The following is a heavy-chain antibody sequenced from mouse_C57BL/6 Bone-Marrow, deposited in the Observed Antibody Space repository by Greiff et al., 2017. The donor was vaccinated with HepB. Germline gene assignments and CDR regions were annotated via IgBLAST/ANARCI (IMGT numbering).Heavy chain of an antibody. J-gene: IGHJ4*01. CDR2: IYPRSGNT. D-gene: IGHD1-1*01. V-gene: IGHV1-81*01. Sequence: VQLQQSGAELARPGASVKLSCKASGYTFTSYGISWVKQRTGQGLEWIGEIYPRSGNTYYNEKFKGKATLTADKSSSTAYMELRSLTSEDSAVYFCARYDYGISLPAMDYWGQGTSVTVSS. CDR3: ARYDYGISLPAMDY. CDR1: GYTFTSYG.